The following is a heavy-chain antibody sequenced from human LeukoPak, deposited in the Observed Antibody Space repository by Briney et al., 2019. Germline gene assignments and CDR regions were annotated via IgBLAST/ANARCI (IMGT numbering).Heavy chain of an antibody. CDR2: IIPIFGTA. J-gene: IGHJ5*02. CDR3: ARSDSTIFGVAGANWFDP. Sequence: GASVKVSCKASGGTFSSYAISWVRQAPGQGLEWMGGIIPIFGTANYAQKFQGRVTITTDESTRTAYLELSSLKSEDTAVYYCARSDSTIFGVAGANWFDPWGQGTLVTVSS. V-gene: IGHV1-69*05. D-gene: IGHD3-3*01. CDR1: GGTFSSYA.